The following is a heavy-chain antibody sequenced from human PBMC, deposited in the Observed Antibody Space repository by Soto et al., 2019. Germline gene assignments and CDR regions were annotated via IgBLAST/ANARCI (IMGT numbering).Heavy chain of an antibody. CDR2: ISGNGCST. D-gene: IGHD2-2*01. CDR1: GFTFSNYA. CDR3: AKRPASIITFDY. J-gene: IGHJ4*02. V-gene: IGHV3-23*01. Sequence: EVQLLDSGGGLVQPGGSLRLSCAASGFTFSNYAMIWFRQAPGKGLEWVSTISGNGCSTYYADSVKGRFTISRDNSKNMLFLQINSLRDDDSAVYYCAKRPASIITFDYWGQVTPVTVSS.